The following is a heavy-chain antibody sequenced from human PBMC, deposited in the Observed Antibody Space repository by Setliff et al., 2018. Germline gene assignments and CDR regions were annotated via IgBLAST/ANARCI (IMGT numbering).Heavy chain of an antibody. CDR2: LHTSGST. V-gene: IGHV4-61*02. CDR3: ARDNTIVGATDY. D-gene: IGHD1-26*01. J-gene: IGHJ4*02. CDR1: GGSISSGSYY. Sequence: SETLSLTCAVSGGSISSGSYYGSWIRQPAGKGLEWVGRLHTSGSTNYNPSLKSRVTISVDTSKNQFSLKLSSVTAADTAVYFCARDNTIVGATDYWGQGTLVTASS.